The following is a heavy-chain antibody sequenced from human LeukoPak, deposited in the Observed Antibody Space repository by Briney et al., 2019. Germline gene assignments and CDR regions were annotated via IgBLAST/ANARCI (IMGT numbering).Heavy chain of an antibody. J-gene: IGHJ4*02. CDR1: GFTFTDAW. CDR2: IESKIDGGTI. D-gene: IGHD6-25*01. Sequence: PGGSLRLSRVASGFTFTDAWMSWVGQAPGKGLEWVGRIESKIDGGTIDYGAPVKGIFTISRDDSRNTLYLQMNSLKTEDTAVYYCTSRRQDGCWGQGTLVTVS. CDR3: TSRRQDGC. V-gene: IGHV3-15*04.